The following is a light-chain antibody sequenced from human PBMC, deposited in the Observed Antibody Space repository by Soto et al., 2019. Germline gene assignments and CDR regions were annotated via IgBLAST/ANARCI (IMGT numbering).Light chain of an antibody. V-gene: IGLV1-51*01. Sequence: QSVLTQPPSVSAAPGRKVTISCSGSSSNIGNNYVSWYQQLPGTAPKLLIYDNNKRPSGIPDRFSGSKSGTSGTLDITGLQTGDEADYYCATWDYSLTGEVFGGGTKLTVL. CDR3: ATWDYSLTGEV. J-gene: IGLJ2*01. CDR2: DNN. CDR1: SSNIGNNY.